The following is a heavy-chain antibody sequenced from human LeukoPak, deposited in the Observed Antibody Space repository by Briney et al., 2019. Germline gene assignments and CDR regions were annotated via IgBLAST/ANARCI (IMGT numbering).Heavy chain of an antibody. CDR2: ITGSGGTT. CDR3: AKMQGYFDY. J-gene: IGHJ4*02. Sequence: GGSLRLSCAASGFTFTSYAMSWVRQAPGKGLEWVSAITGSGGTTYYADFVKGRFTISRDNSKNTLYLQVNGLRVEDTAVYYCAKMQGYFDYWGQGTLVTVSS. CDR1: GFTFTSYA. V-gene: IGHV3-23*01.